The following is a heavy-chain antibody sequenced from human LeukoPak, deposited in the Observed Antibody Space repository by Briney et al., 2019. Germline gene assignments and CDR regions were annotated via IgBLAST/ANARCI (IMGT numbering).Heavy chain of an antibody. CDR3: ARRGALNYDILTGTYNWFDP. Sequence: SETLSLTCAVYGGSFSGYYWSWIRQPPGKGLEWIGEINHSGSTNYNPSLKSRATISVDTSKNQFSLKLSSVTAADTAVYYCARRGALNYDILTGTYNWFDPWGQGTLVTVSS. V-gene: IGHV4-34*01. CDR2: INHSGST. CDR1: GGSFSGYY. D-gene: IGHD3-9*01. J-gene: IGHJ5*02.